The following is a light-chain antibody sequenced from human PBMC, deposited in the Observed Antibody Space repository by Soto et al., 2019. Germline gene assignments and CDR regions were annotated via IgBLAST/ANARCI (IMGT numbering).Light chain of an antibody. CDR1: QTISIF. CDR3: QRSYGSPPWT. J-gene: IGKJ1*01. Sequence: DIQMTQSPSSRSASVGDRVTITCRASQTISIFLNLYQQKPGKAPKLLIYGASTLQGGVPSRFSGSGSGTDFTLTISRLQPEDFATYYCQRSYGSPPWTFGQGTKVDI. V-gene: IGKV1-39*01. CDR2: GAS.